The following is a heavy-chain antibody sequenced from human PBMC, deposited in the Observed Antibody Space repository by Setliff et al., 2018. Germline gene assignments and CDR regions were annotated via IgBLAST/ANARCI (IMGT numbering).Heavy chain of an antibody. CDR2: ISAYHGNT. D-gene: IGHD3-22*01. Sequence: ASVKVSCKASGYTFTSYGISWVRQAPGQGLEWMGWISAYHGNTNYAQKLQGRVTMTTDTSTSTADMELRSLRSDDTAVYYCARDHHSAYFSDSSGLGNDYWGQGTLVTVSS. J-gene: IGHJ4*02. CDR1: GYTFTSYG. V-gene: IGHV1-18*01. CDR3: ARDHHSAYFSDSSGLGNDY.